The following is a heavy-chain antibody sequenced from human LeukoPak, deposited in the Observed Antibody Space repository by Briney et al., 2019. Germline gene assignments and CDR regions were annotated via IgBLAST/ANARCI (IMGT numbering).Heavy chain of an antibody. Sequence: GGSLRLSCAASGFTFSSYAMHWVRQAPGKGLEYVSAISSNGGSTYYANSVKGRFTISRDNSKNTLYLQMGSLRAEDMAVYYCARDLVRGFHYYYGMDVWGQGTTVTVSS. V-gene: IGHV3-64*01. CDR1: GFTFSSYA. CDR3: ARDLVRGFHYYYGMDV. J-gene: IGHJ6*02. CDR2: ISSNGGST. D-gene: IGHD3-10*01.